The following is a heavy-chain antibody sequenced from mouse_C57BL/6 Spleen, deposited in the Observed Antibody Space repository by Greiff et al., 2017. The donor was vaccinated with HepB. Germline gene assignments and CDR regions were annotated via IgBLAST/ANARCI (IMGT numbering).Heavy chain of an antibody. CDR3: ARGGTGTYYAMDY. J-gene: IGHJ4*01. Sequence: VQLKESGPGLVKPSQSLSLTCSVTGYSITSGYYWNWIRQFPGNKLEWMGYISYDGSNNYNPSLKNRISITRDTSKNQFFLKLNSVTTEDTATYYCARGGTGTYYAMDYWGQGTSVTVSS. CDR1: GYSITSGYY. V-gene: IGHV3-6*01. CDR2: ISYDGSN. D-gene: IGHD4-1*01.